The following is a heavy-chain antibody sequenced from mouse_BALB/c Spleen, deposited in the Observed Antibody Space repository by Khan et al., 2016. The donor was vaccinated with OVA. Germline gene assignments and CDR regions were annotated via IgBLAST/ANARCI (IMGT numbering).Heavy chain of an antibody. D-gene: IGHD1-1*02. J-gene: IGHJ4*01. CDR1: GFNIKDTY. Sequence: VQLKQSGAELVKPGASVKLSCTASGFNIKDTYVHWVNQRPEQGLEWIGRIDPANGNTKYDPKFQGKATTTADTSSNTAYLHLSSLTSAHTAVXYSSRGGWYYAMDYWGQGTSGTVSS. CDR3: SRGGWYYAMDY. V-gene: IGHV14-3*02. CDR2: IDPANGNT.